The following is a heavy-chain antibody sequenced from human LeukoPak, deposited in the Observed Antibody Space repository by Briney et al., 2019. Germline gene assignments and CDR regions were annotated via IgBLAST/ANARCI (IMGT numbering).Heavy chain of an antibody. CDR2: ISYDGSNK. Sequence: GGSLRLSCAASGFTFSSYGMHWVRQAPGKGLEWVAIISYDGSNKNYADSVKGRFTISRDNAKNTLYLQMNSLRAEDTAVYYCARGNYGLDVWGQGTTVTVSS. V-gene: IGHV3-30*03. J-gene: IGHJ6*02. CDR3: ARGNYGLDV. CDR1: GFTFSSYG.